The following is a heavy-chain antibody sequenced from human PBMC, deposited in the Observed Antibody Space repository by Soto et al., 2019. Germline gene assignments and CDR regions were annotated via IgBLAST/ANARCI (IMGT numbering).Heavy chain of an antibody. J-gene: IGHJ4*02. CDR2: ISAYNGNT. Sequence: XSVKVSCKASGYTFTSYGISWVRQAPGQGLEWMGWISAYNGNTNYAQKLQGRVTMTTDTSTSTAYMELRSLRSDDTAVYYCATLGGGRHYYDSRGDYWGQGTLVTVSS. D-gene: IGHD3-22*01. CDR3: ATLGGGRHYYDSRGDY. CDR1: GYTFTSYG. V-gene: IGHV1-18*01.